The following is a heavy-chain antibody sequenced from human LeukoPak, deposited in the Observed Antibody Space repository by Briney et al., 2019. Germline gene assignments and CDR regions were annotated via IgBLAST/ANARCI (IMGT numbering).Heavy chain of an antibody. CDR3: AKEAYSSGQRWFDP. D-gene: IGHD6-19*01. J-gene: IGHJ5*02. CDR1: GYTFTSYY. CDR2: INPSGAST. Sequence: ASVKVSCKASGYTFTSYYMHWVRQAPGQGLEWMGIINPSGASTNYAQKFQGRVNMTRDTSTNTVYMELGSLRSEDTAVYYCAKEAYSSGQRWFDPWGQGTLVTVSS. V-gene: IGHV1-46*01.